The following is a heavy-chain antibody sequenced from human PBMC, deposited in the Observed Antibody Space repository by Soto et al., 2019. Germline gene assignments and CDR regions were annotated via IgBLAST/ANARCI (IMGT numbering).Heavy chain of an antibody. D-gene: IGHD2-15*01. CDR3: ARHSCSGGSCYYYYYYMDV. J-gene: IGHJ6*03. Sequence: SETLSLTCTVSGGSISSSSYYWGWIRQPPGKGLEWIGSIYYSGSTYYNPSLKSRVTISVDTSKNQFSLKLSSVTAADTAVYYCARHSCSGGSCYYYYYYMDVWGKGTTVTVSS. CDR2: IYYSGST. V-gene: IGHV4-39*01. CDR1: GGSISSSSYY.